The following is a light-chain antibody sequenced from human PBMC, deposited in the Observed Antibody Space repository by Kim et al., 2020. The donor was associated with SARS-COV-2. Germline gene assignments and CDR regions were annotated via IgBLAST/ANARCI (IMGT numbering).Light chain of an antibody. CDR3: QQYFTAAFI. CDR1: QTLLYSSNNKNY. J-gene: IGKJ2*01. CDR2: WAS. V-gene: IGKV4-1*01. Sequence: DIVMTQSPDSLPVSLGERATINCKSSQTLLYSSNNKNYLAWYQHKPGQPPRLPIYWASAREFGVPDRFSCSGSGTDFTLTISSLQAEDVAIYFCQQYFTAAFIFAKETKREI.